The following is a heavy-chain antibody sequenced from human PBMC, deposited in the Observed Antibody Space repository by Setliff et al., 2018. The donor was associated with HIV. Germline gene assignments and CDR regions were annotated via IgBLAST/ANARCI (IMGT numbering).Heavy chain of an antibody. CDR2: INHSGST. Sequence: SETLSLTCAVYGGSFSGYYWSWIRQPPGKGLEWIGEINHSGSTNYNPSLKSRVTISVDTSKNQFSLKLSSVTAADTAVYYCASMVRGVIRSSDYWGQGTLVTVSS. D-gene: IGHD3-10*01. CDR3: ASMVRGVIRSSDY. V-gene: IGHV4-34*01. J-gene: IGHJ4*02. CDR1: GGSFSGYY.